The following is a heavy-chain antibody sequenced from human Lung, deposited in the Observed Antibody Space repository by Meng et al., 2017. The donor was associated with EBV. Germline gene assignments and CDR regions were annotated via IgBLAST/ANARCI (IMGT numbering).Heavy chain of an antibody. CDR3: ARAQGITMVRGAMAPFVDY. J-gene: IGHJ4*02. V-gene: IGHV4-34*01. Sequence: QGQLQQWGAGLLKPSETLSLTCAVYGGSFRGYYWSWIRQPPGKGLEWIGEINHSGSTNYNPSLKSRVTISVDTSKNQFSLKLSSVTAADTAVYYCARAQGITMVRGAMAPFVDYWGQGTLVTVSS. D-gene: IGHD3-10*01. CDR1: GGSFRGYY. CDR2: INHSGST.